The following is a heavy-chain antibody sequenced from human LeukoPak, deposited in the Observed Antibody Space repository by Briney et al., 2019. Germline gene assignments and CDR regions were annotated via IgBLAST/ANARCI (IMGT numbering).Heavy chain of an antibody. Sequence: GGSLRLSCAASGFTLSSNYMSWVRQAPGKGLEWVSVIYSGGSTYYADSVKGRFTISRDNSKNTLYLQMNSLRAEDTAVYYCARANYGDYNYYYGMDVWGQGTTVTVSS. CDR3: ARANYGDYNYYYGMDV. CDR2: IYSGGST. J-gene: IGHJ6*02. D-gene: IGHD4-17*01. V-gene: IGHV3-66*01. CDR1: GFTLSSNY.